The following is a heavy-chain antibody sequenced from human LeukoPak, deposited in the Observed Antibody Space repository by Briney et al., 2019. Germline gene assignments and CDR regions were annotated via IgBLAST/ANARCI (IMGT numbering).Heavy chain of an antibody. Sequence: GGSLRLSCAASGFNFANHAMSWVRQTPGKGLEWVSAISGGGDITYYADSVTGRFTISRDNSKDTLFLQMHSLRPGDTAVYYCAKDLRVGATDCYFDYWGQGTLVTVSS. CDR1: GFNFANHA. V-gene: IGHV3-23*01. J-gene: IGHJ4*02. D-gene: IGHD1-26*01. CDR2: ISGGGDIT. CDR3: AKDLRVGATDCYFDY.